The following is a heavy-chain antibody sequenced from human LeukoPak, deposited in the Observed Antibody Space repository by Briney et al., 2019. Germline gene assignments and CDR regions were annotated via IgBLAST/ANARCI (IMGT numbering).Heavy chain of an antibody. CDR1: GYTFTSYD. J-gene: IGHJ5*02. D-gene: IGHD2-2*01. CDR3: ARGREVVPADTEFDP. CDR2: MSPNSGNT. V-gene: IGHV1-8*01. Sequence: ASVKVSCKASGYTFTSYDINWVRQATGQGLEWMGWMSPNSGNTGYAQKFQGRVTMTRNTSISTAYMELSSLRSEDTAVYYCARGREVVPADTEFDPWGQGTLVTVSS.